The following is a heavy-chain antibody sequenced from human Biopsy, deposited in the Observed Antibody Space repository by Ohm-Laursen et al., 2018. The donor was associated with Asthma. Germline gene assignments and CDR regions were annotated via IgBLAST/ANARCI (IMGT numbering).Heavy chain of an antibody. V-gene: IGHV1-69*13. CDR3: ARCQVGYSSGWSLLLKKIYYSGMDV. CDR2: ILTKFDIT. D-gene: IGHD6-19*01. Sequence: ASVKVSCKASGGSFSNFAFSWVRQAPGHGLEWMGTILTKFDITSYAEKFQGRVTITADESTSTAYMEVTSLRSEDTAIYYCARCQVGYSSGWSLLLKKIYYSGMDVWGQGNAVTVSS. J-gene: IGHJ6*02. CDR1: GGSFSNFA.